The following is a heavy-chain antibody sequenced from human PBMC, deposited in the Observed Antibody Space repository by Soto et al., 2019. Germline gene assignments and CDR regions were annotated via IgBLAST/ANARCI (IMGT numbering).Heavy chain of an antibody. D-gene: IGHD3-10*01. CDR1: GFTFSSYG. CDR2: ISYDGSNK. CDR3: ANLRYGSGSYYIDYYYYGMDV. Sequence: GGSLRLSFAASGFTFSSYGMHWVRQAPGKGLEGVAVISYDGSNKYYADSVKGRFTISRDNSKNTLYLQMNSLRAEDTAVYYCANLRYGSGSYYIDYYYYGMDVWGQGTTVTVSS. V-gene: IGHV3-30*18. J-gene: IGHJ6*02.